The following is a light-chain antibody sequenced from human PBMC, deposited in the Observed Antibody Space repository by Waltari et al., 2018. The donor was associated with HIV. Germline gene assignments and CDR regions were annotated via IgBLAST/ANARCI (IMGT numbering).Light chain of an antibody. J-gene: IGLJ3*02. CDR3: QTWGTGIRV. Sequence: QVVLTQSPSASASLGASVKLTCTLSSGNSNYAIAWHQLQPGKGPRYLLKLNSDGSHTKGDGIPDRFSGSSSGAERYLTISSLQSEDEADYYCQTWGTGIRVFGGGTKLTVL. CDR1: SGNSNYA. CDR2: LNSDGSH. V-gene: IGLV4-69*01.